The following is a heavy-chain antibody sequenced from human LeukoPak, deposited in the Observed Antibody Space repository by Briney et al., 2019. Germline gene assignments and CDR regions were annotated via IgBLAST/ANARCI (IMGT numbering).Heavy chain of an antibody. J-gene: IGHJ4*02. CDR3: ARALGYSYGYAVDY. Sequence: PGGSLRLSCAASGFIFSNYNVNWVRQTPGKGLEWLSYISSSSGTIYYADSVKGRFTISGDNAKNSLYLQMNSLRAEDTAVYYCARALGYSYGYAVDYWGQGTLVTVSS. V-gene: IGHV3-48*01. D-gene: IGHD5-18*01. CDR1: GFIFSNYN. CDR2: ISSSSGTI.